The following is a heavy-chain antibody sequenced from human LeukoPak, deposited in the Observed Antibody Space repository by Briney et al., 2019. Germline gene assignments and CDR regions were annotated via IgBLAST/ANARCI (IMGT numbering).Heavy chain of an antibody. V-gene: IGHV5-51*01. D-gene: IGHD6-13*01. CDR1: GYSFTSYW. Sequence: GESLKISWKGSGYSFTSYWIGWVRQMPGKGLEGMGIIYPGDSDTRYSPSFQGQVTISADKSISTAYLQWSSLKASDTAMYYCARQDSSSWYVHYGMDVWGQGTTVTVSS. CDR3: ARQDSSSWYVHYGMDV. J-gene: IGHJ6*02. CDR2: IYPGDSDT.